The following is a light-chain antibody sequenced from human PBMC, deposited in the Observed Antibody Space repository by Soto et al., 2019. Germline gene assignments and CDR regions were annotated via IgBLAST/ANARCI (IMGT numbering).Light chain of an antibody. CDR2: GAS. CDR1: QSVRSTY. V-gene: IGKV3-20*01. CDR3: QQYGSSPAT. Sequence: EIVLTQSPGTLSLSPGERATLSCRASQSVRSTYLAWYQQKPGLAPRLLIYGASSRATGIPDRFSGSGSGTDFTLTISRLEPEDFAVYYCQQYGSSPATFGQGTKVDIK. J-gene: IGKJ1*01.